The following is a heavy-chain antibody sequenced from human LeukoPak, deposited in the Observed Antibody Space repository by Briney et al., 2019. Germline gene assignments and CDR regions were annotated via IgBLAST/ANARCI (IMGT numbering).Heavy chain of an antibody. J-gene: IGHJ4*02. V-gene: IGHV3-7*01. Sequence: GGSLRLPCAASGFTFSSYWMSWVRQAPGKGLEWVANIKQDGSEKYYVDSVKGRFTISRDNAKNSLYLQMNSLRAEDTAVYYCARDGYYYDSSGYFGFDYWGQGTLVTVSS. CDR1: GFTFSSYW. CDR3: ARDGYYYDSSGYFGFDY. D-gene: IGHD3-22*01. CDR2: IKQDGSEK.